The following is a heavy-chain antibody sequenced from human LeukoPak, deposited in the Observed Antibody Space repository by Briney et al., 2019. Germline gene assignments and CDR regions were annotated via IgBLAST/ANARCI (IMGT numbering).Heavy chain of an antibody. CDR1: GFTFSSYA. V-gene: IGHV3-30-3*01. Sequence: GGSLRLSCAASGFTFSSYAMHWVRQAPGKGLEWVAVISYDGSNKYYADSVKGRFTISRDNSKNTLYLQMNSLRAEDTAVYYCAREAQEWELLALRYWGQGTLVTVSS. CDR3: AREAQEWELLALRY. J-gene: IGHJ4*02. CDR2: ISYDGSNK. D-gene: IGHD1-26*01.